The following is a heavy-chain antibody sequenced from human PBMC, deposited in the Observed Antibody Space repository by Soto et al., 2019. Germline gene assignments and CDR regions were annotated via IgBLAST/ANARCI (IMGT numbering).Heavy chain of an antibody. Sequence: EVHLVESGGGLVQPGRSLRLSCAASGFTFDDYAMHWVGQAPGKGLEWVSGISWNSGTLGYADSVKGRFTISRDNAKKCLYLQMNSLRAEDTALYYCVKALGEYSGNSLNYWGQGTLVTVSS. D-gene: IGHD1-26*01. V-gene: IGHV3-9*01. CDR1: GFTFDDYA. J-gene: IGHJ4*02. CDR3: VKALGEYSGNSLNY. CDR2: ISWNSGTL.